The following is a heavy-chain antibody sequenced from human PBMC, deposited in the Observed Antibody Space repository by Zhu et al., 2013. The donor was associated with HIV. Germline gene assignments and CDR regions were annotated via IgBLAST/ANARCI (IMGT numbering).Heavy chain of an antibody. CDR3: ARDGHPNDYGGAYFDY. V-gene: IGHV1-69*01. Sequence: QVQLVQSGAEVKKPGASVKVSCKASGYTFTDYYLHWLRQAPGQGLEWMGWIIPIFGMPNYSQRFQGRVTITADESTSTAYMELSSLRSQDTAVYYCARDGHPNDYGGAYFDYWGQGTLVTVSS. CDR2: IIPIFGMP. J-gene: IGHJ4*02. CDR1: GYTFTDYY. D-gene: IGHD4-17*01.